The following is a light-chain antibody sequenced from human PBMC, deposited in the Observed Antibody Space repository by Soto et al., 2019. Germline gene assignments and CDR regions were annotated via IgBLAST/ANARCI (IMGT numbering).Light chain of an antibody. Sequence: DIQMTQSPSTLSASVGERVTITCRASQTINTWLTWYQHKPGKAPKLLIYDASTLQTGVPSRFSGYSSGTEFTLTISSLQPDDLATYFCKQYHSFSPEGLTFGGGTKVEL. CDR1: QTINTW. CDR3: KQYHSFSPEGLT. CDR2: DAS. V-gene: IGKV1-5*01. J-gene: IGKJ4*01.